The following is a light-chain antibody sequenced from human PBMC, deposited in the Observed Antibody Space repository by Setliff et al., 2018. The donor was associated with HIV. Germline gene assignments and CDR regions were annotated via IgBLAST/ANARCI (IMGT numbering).Light chain of an antibody. J-gene: IGLJ2*01. CDR3: CSYAGTYTHVI. V-gene: IGLV2-11*01. Sequence: QSVLTQPRSVSGSPGQSVTIACTGTSSDVGGYNYVSWYQQYPGKAPKLMIYDVSKRPSGVPDRFSGSKSGNTASLTISGLQAEDEADYYCCSYAGTYTHVIFGGGTK. CDR1: SSDVGGYNY. CDR2: DVS.